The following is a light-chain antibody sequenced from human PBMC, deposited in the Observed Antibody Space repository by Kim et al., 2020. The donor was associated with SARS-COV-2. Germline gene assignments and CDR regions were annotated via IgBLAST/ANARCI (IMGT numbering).Light chain of an antibody. CDR2: SNN. CDR1: RPNIVIET. CDR3: AAWDDSLNGVV. J-gene: IGLJ2*01. V-gene: IGLV1-44*01. Sequence: GKRVTISSSGARPNIVIETVNWYQQRPGTAPKLLIYSNNQRPSGVPDRFSGSKSGTSASLAISWLQSEDEADYYCAAWDDSLNGVVFGGGTQLTVL.